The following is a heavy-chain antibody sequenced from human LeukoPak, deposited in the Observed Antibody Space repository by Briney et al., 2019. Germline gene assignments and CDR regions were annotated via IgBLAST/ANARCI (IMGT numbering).Heavy chain of an antibody. Sequence: GGSLRLSCAASGFTFSSYSMNWVRQAPGKGLEWVSSISSSSSYIYYADSVKGRFTISRDNSKNTLYLQMNSLRAEDTAVYYCASFSSGWYTGDAFDIWGQGTMVTVSS. CDR1: GFTFSSYS. CDR2: ISSSSSYI. V-gene: IGHV3-21*04. J-gene: IGHJ3*02. CDR3: ASFSSGWYTGDAFDI. D-gene: IGHD6-19*01.